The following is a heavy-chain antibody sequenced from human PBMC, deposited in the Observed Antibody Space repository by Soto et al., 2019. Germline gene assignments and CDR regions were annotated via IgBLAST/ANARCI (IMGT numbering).Heavy chain of an antibody. D-gene: IGHD3-22*01. J-gene: IGHJ3*02. CDR2: ISSSSSTI. V-gene: IGHV3-48*02. CDR1: EFTISECS. Sequence: PGGSLRLSCEASEFTISECSMNWVRQAPGKGLEWVSYISSSSSTIYYADSVKGRFTISRDNAKNSLYLQMNSLRDEDTAVYYCGGDSSGYFYPDVFDIWGQGTMVTVSS. CDR3: GGDSSGYFYPDVFDI.